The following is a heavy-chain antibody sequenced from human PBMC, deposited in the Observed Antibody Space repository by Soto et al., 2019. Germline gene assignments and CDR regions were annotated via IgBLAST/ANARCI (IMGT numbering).Heavy chain of an antibody. J-gene: IGHJ4*02. V-gene: IGHV1-69*13. Sequence: GASVKVSCKASGGTFSSYAISWVRQAPGQGLEWMGGIIPIFGTANYAQKFQGRVTITADESTSTAYMELSSLRSEDTAVYYCASPPVIRGSGYYTGAFDYWGQGTLVTVSS. CDR3: ASPPVIRGSGYYTGAFDY. CDR1: GGTFSSYA. D-gene: IGHD3-3*01. CDR2: IIPIFGTA.